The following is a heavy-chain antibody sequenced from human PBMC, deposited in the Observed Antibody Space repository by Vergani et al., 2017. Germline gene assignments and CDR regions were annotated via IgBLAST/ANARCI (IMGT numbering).Heavy chain of an antibody. CDR3: ARDAIHCSNGVCYGDSYLDL. V-gene: IGHV3-33*01. CDR2: IWFDRGNK. J-gene: IGHJ2*01. D-gene: IGHD4-17*01. CDR1: GFSFSTYN. Sequence: QEQLVESGGDVVQFGASLRISCAASGFSFSTYNMHWVRQAPGKGLEWVAVIWFDRGNKYHADSVQGRFTIYRDNFKNTLDLQMHSLLDEDTATYYCARDAIHCSNGVCYGDSYLDLWGRGTLVTVTS.